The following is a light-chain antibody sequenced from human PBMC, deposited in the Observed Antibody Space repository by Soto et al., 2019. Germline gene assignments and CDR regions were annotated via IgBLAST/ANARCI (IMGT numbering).Light chain of an antibody. CDR3: QQRTNWPLT. CDR2: GAS. J-gene: IGKJ4*01. V-gene: IGKV3D-20*02. Sequence: EIVLTQSPGTLSLSPGERVTLSCRASQSVGSSYLAWYQQKPGLPPRLLIHGASIRAAGIPDRFSGSGFGTDFTLTISRLEPEDFAVYYCQQRTNWPLTFGGGTKVEI. CDR1: QSVGSSY.